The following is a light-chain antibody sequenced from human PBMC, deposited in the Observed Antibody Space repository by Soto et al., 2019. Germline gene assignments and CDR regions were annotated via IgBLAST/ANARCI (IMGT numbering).Light chain of an antibody. V-gene: IGLV2-18*02. CDR3: SSYTSSSTYV. J-gene: IGLJ1*01. Sequence: QSALTHPPSVSGSPGQSVTISCTGTSSDVGSYNRVSWYQQPPGTAPKLMIYEVSNRPSGVPDRFSGSKSGNTASLTISGLQAEDEADYYCSSYTSSSTYVFGTGTKLTVL. CDR2: EVS. CDR1: SSDVGSYNR.